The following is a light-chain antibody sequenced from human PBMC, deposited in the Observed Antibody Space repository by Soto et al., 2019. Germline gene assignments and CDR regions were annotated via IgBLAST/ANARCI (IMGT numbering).Light chain of an antibody. V-gene: IGKV3-11*01. J-gene: IGKJ1*01. Sequence: ETVLTQSPATLSLSPGERATLSCRASQSVSSYFAWYQQKPGQAPRLLIYDTSNRATGIAARFSGGRSGTDFTLTISSLEPKDFEVYYCQQRSNWPPSWTFGQGTKVEIK. CDR3: QQRSNWPPSWT. CDR2: DTS. CDR1: QSVSSY.